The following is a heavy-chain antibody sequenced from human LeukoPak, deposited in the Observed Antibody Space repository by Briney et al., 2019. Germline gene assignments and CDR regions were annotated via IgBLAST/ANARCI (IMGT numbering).Heavy chain of an antibody. CDR3: ARDLERTPRGGVAGGWFDP. J-gene: IGHJ5*02. V-gene: IGHV3-21*01. Sequence: GGSLRLSCAASGFTFSSYSMNWVRQAPGKGLEWVSSISSSSSYIYYADSVKGRFTISRDNAKNSLYLQMNSLRAEDTAVYYCARDLERTPRGGVAGGWFDPWGQGTLVTVSS. CDR2: ISSSSSYI. D-gene: IGHD3-3*01. CDR1: GFTFSSYS.